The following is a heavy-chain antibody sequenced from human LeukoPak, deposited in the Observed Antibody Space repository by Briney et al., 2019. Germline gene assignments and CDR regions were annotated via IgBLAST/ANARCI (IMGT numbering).Heavy chain of an antibody. J-gene: IGHJ4*02. CDR2: IKPDGSET. CDR3: ARDRSISGVVTIDF. V-gene: IGHV3-7*01. CDR1: GFTFSKSW. Sequence: GGSLRLSCAASGFTFSKSWMTWVRQAPGKGLEWVANIKPDGSETYYVDSVMGRFTISRDNAKNSVYLQMNILRAEDTAVYYCARDRSISGVVTIDFWGQGTLVTVSS. D-gene: IGHD3-3*01.